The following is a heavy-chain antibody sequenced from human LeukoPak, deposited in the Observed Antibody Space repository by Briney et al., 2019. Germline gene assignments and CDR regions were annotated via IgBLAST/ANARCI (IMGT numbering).Heavy chain of an antibody. CDR2: VNGGGDST. CDR1: GVTFSNYA. Sequence: GGSLRLSCAASGVTFSNYAMNWVRQAPGKGLEWVSTVNGGGDSTFYADSVKGRFTISRDDTKNFLYLQMTSLRAEDTAVYFCARRDIVVKMGADYFQHWGQGTLVTVSS. D-gene: IGHD2-15*01. V-gene: IGHV3-23*01. CDR3: ARRDIVVKMGADYFQH. J-gene: IGHJ1*01.